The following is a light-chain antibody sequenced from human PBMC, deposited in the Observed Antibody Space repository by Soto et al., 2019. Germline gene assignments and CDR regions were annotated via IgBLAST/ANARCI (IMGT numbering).Light chain of an antibody. CDR3: QPYNNWPLT. V-gene: IGKV3-15*01. Sequence: VMRQSPATLSVSPGDGATLSCRASQGIGDTLAWYQHKPGQTHRLLIYDTSTRATGVPTRFSGSRSGAEFTLTINSLQSEDCAVYYCQPYNNWPLTCGGGTKVEIK. CDR1: QGIGDT. J-gene: IGKJ4*01. CDR2: DTS.